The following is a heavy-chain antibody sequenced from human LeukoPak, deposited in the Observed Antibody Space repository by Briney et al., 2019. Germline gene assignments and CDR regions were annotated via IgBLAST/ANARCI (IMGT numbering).Heavy chain of an antibody. V-gene: IGHV1-69*04. CDR2: IIPILGIA. J-gene: IGHJ4*02. CDR1: GGTFSSYA. CDR3: ARDSGGYGDY. D-gene: IGHD5-18*01. Sequence: SVKVPCKASGGTFSSYAISWVRQAPGQGLEWMGRIIPILGIANYAQKFQGRVTITADKSTSTAYMELSSLRSEDTAVYYCARDSGGYGDYWGQGTLVTVSS.